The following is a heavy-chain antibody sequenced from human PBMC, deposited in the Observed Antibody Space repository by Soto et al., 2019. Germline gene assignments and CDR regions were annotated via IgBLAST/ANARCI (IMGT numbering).Heavy chain of an antibody. CDR3: ARAIGPTLFDY. CDR1: GFTFSSYD. Sequence: LRLSCSASGFTFSSYDMHWVRQGPGKGLEWVSAIGTAGDTNYAGAVKGRFTISRENAKNSLYLQMNSLRAGDTAIYFCARAIGPTLFDYWGQGTLVTVSS. CDR2: IGTAGDT. J-gene: IGHJ4*02. D-gene: IGHD3-22*01. V-gene: IGHV3-13*04.